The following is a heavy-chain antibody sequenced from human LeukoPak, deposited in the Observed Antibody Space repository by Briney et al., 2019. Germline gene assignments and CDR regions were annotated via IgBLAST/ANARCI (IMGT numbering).Heavy chain of an antibody. CDR2: ISGSGGST. CDR1: GFTFSSYA. Sequence: GGSLRLSCAASGFTFSSYAMSWVRQAPGKGLEWVSAISGSGGSTYYADSVKGRFTISRDNSKDTLYLQMNSLRAEDTAVYYCARDPGDSSGYYPFHFDYWGQGTLVTVSS. V-gene: IGHV3-23*01. CDR3: ARDPGDSSGYYPFHFDY. J-gene: IGHJ4*02. D-gene: IGHD3-22*01.